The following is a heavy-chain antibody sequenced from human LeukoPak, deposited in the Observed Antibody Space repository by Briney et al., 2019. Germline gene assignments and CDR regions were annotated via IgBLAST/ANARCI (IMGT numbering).Heavy chain of an antibody. CDR1: GFTFSNSW. CDR2: IKPDGSAQ. CDR3: ANGGTYSSGP. Sequence: GGSLRLSCVASGFTFSNSWMSWVRQAPGKGLEWVATIKPDGSAQYYVDSVKGRFTISRDNAKNSLFLQINSLRAEDTAVYYCANGGTYSSGPWGQGTLVTVSS. V-gene: IGHV3-7*01. J-gene: IGHJ5*02. D-gene: IGHD3-22*01.